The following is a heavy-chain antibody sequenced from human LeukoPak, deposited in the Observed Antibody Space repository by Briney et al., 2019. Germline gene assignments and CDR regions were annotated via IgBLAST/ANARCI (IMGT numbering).Heavy chain of an antibody. CDR2: IYHSGST. Sequence: SSQTLSLTCTVSGGSISSGGYYWSWIRQPPGKGLEWIGYIYHSGSTYYNPSLKSRVTISVDRSKNQFSLKLSSVTAADTAVYYCARGPTDTLILNWGQGTLVTVSS. CDR3: ARGPTDTLILN. D-gene: IGHD2-15*01. J-gene: IGHJ4*02. V-gene: IGHV4-30-2*01. CDR1: GGSISSGGYY.